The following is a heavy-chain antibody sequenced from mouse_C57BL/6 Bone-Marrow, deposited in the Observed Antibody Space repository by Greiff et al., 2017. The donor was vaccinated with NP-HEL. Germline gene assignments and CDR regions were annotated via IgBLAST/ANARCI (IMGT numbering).Heavy chain of an antibody. CDR3: AIGGTSY. V-gene: IGHV1-74*01. Sequence: QVHLKQPESAPAPPFSSFPFSFHSSFSPFPISFIPFFPPLPFQVLDCILSIHTSDIYTNYNQNFKGKATLTVDKSSSTAYMQLSSLTSEDSAVYYCAIGGTSYWGQGTTLTVSS. CDR2: IHTSDIYT. CDR1: FSPFPISF. J-gene: IGHJ2*01.